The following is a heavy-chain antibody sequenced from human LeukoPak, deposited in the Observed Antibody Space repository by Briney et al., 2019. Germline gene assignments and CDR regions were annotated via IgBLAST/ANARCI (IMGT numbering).Heavy chain of an antibody. J-gene: IGHJ3*02. CDR3: ARLLGTYGYYSSTYYAFDI. CDR2: IYYSGST. D-gene: IGHD3-22*01. Sequence: PSETLSLTCTVSGGSISSTDYYWGWIRQPPGKGLEWIGSIYYSGSTYYNPSLKSRVTVSVDTSKNQFSLKLSSVTAADTAVYYCARLLGTYGYYSSTYYAFDIWGQGTMVTVSS. V-gene: IGHV4-39*01. CDR1: GGSISSTDYY.